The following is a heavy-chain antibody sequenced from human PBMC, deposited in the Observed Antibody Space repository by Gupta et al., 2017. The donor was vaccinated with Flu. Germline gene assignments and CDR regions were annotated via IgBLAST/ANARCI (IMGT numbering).Heavy chain of an antibody. Sequence: QVQLQQWGAGLLKPSETLSLTCAVSGGSFSGYYWSWIRQPPGKGLEWIGEINHSGSTNYNPSLKSRVTISVDTSKNQFSLKLSSVTAADTAVYYCARGGETYYYDYLVPRFPDAFDIWGQGTMVTVSS. V-gene: IGHV4-34*01. CDR3: ARGGETYYYDYLVPRFPDAFDI. CDR2: INHSGST. CDR1: GGSFSGYY. J-gene: IGHJ3*02. D-gene: IGHD3-22*01.